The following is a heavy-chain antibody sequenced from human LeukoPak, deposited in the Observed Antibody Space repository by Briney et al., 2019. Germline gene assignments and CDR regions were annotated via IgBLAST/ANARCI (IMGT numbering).Heavy chain of an antibody. V-gene: IGHV4-59*08. CDR2: IYYSGST. D-gene: IGHD2-2*01. CDR1: GGSISSYY. CDR3: ARSIRGYQLAFDY. Sequence: SETLSLTCTVSGGSISSYYWSWIRQPPGEGLEWIGYIYYSGSTNYNPSLKSRVTISVDTSKNQFSLKLSSVTAADTAVYYCARSIRGYQLAFDYWGQGTLVTVSS. J-gene: IGHJ4*02.